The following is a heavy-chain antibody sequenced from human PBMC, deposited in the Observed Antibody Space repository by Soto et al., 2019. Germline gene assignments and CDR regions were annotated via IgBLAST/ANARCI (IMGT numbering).Heavy chain of an antibody. D-gene: IGHD3-22*01. V-gene: IGHV5-10-1*01. CDR3: ARMYYYDSSGYGKKSVGAFDI. CDR2: IDPSDSQT. J-gene: IGHJ3*02. CDR1: GYSFAGYW. Sequence: ESLKISCKGSGYSFAGYWITWVRQKPGKGLEWMGRIDPSDSQTYYSPSFRGHVTISVTKSITTVFLQWSSLRASDTAMYYCARMYYYDSSGYGKKSVGAFDIWGQGTMVTVSS.